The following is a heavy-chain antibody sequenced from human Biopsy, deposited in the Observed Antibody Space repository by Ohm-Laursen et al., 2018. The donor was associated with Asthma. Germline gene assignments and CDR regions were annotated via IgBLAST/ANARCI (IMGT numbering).Heavy chain of an antibody. CDR2: HDHEEGGT. D-gene: IGHD4-17*01. V-gene: IGHV1-24*01. J-gene: IGHJ4*02. CDR3: ASDFPKDYVRYNFQF. CDR1: GDSLTDLS. Sequence: GASVKVSCKLSGDSLTDLSMHWVRQAPGQGLEWMGGHDHEEGGTVHARRFQGRVTMTEDTSTDTAYMELSSLSSDDTAVYYCASDFPKDYVRYNFQFWGQGTLVTVSS.